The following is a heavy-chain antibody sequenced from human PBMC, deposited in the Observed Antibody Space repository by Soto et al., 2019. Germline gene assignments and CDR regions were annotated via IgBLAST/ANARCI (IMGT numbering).Heavy chain of an antibody. J-gene: IGHJ6*02. CDR3: ARDPGAFVYYYHGMDV. CDR1: ACSICRGVYY. V-gene: IGHV4-31*03. D-gene: IGHD2-21*01. CDR2: IDYSGST. Sequence: QVQLQESGPGLVKPSQTLSLTCTVSACSICRGVYYWIWIRQHPGQRLEWIRSIDYSGSTYYNPSLESRVTISVDTSKNQFSLKLSSVTAADTAVYYCARDPGAFVYYYHGMDVWGQGTTVTVSS.